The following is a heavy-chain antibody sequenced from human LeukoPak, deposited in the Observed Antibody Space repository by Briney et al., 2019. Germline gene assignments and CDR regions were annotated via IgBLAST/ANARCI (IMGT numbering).Heavy chain of an antibody. D-gene: IGHD1-26*01. CDR1: GFTFSRHW. V-gene: IGHV3-53*01. J-gene: IGHJ4*02. CDR3: ARGAVGATKRAY. CDR2: IYSGGST. Sequence: GGSLRLSCTASGFTFSRHWISWVRQTPGKGLEWVSVIYSGGSTYYADSVKGRFTISRDNSKNTLYLQMNSLRAEDTAVYYCARGAVGATKRAYWGQGTLVTVSS.